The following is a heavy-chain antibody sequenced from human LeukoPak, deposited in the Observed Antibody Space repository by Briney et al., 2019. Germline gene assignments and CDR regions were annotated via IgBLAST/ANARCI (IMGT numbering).Heavy chain of an antibody. CDR2: ISYDGSNT. Sequence: GGSLRLSCAASGFTFSGFGMHWVRQAPGTGLEWVAVISYDGSNTYYADSVKGRFTISRDNSRNTLYLQMNGLRAEDTAVYYCAKDLPESTAMGGFEYWGQGTLVTVSS. J-gene: IGHJ4*02. V-gene: IGHV3-30*18. D-gene: IGHD2-21*02. CDR1: GFTFSGFG. CDR3: AKDLPESTAMGGFEY.